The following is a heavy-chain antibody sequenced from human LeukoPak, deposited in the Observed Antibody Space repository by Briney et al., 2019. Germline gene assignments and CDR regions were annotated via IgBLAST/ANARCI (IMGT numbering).Heavy chain of an antibody. CDR3: ARARIDYYYYYMDV. Sequence: SETLSLTCAVYGGSFSGYYWSWIRQPPGKGLEWIGEINHSGSTNYNPSLKSRVTISVDTSKNQFSLKLSSVTAADTAVYYCARARIDYYYYYMDVWGKGTTVTVSS. D-gene: IGHD2-15*01. J-gene: IGHJ6*03. CDR2: INHSGST. V-gene: IGHV4-34*01. CDR1: GGSFSGYY.